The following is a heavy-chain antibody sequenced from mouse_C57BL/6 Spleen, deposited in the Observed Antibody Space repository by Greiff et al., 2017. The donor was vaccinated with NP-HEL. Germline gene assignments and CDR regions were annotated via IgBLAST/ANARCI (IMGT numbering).Heavy chain of an antibody. J-gene: IGHJ3*01. CDR3: ARLYDYDDSFAY. Sequence: EVKVVESGGGLVKPGGSLKLSCAASGFTFSDYGMHWVRQAPEKGLEWVAYISSGSSTIYYADTVKGRFTISRDNAKNTLFLQMTSLRSEDTAMYYCARLYDYDDSFAYWGQGTLVTVSA. V-gene: IGHV5-17*01. CDR1: GFTFSDYG. CDR2: ISSGSSTI. D-gene: IGHD2-4*01.